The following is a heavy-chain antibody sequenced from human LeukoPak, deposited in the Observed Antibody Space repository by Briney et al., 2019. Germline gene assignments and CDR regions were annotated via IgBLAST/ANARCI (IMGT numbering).Heavy chain of an antibody. V-gene: IGHV3-74*01. D-gene: IGHD6-6*01. Sequence: GGSLRLSCAASGFIFSTYWMHWVRQAPGKGLVWVSRIDRDGSNTIYADSVEGRFTVSRDNAKSTLYLQMNSLRGEDTAVYYCARIGTATSKRVYPDYWGQGTLVTVSS. CDR3: ARIGTATSKRVYPDY. CDR1: GFIFSTYW. J-gene: IGHJ4*02. CDR2: IDRDGSNT.